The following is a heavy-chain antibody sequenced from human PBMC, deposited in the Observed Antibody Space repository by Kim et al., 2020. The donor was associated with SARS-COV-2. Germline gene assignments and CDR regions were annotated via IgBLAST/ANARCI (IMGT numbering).Heavy chain of an antibody. CDR3: ARGGAVGKSIAVARGGSYYFDY. V-gene: IGHV4-59*01. CDR1: GGSISSYY. CDR2: IYYSGST. D-gene: IGHD6-19*01. J-gene: IGHJ4*02. Sequence: SETLSLTCTVSGGSISSYYWSWIRQPPGKGLEWIGYIYYSGSTNYNPSLKSRVTISVDTSKNQFSLKLSSVTAADTAVYYCARGGAVGKSIAVARGGSYYFDYWGQGTLVTVSS.